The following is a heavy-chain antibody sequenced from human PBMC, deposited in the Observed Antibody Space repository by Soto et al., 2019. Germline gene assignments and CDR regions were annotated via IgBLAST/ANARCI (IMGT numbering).Heavy chain of an antibody. J-gene: IGHJ4*02. CDR1: GYTFTGHY. CDR2: IGPDSGAT. Sequence: ASVKVSCKASGYTFTGHYIHWVRQAPEQGPEWMGEIGPDSGATRFAQKFQGRVTMTRDMSITTVYMELNNLSPDDTAVYYCGRGRSGQIVVFYWGQGTPVTVSS. D-gene: IGHD5-12*01. CDR3: GRGRSGQIVVFY. V-gene: IGHV1-2*02.